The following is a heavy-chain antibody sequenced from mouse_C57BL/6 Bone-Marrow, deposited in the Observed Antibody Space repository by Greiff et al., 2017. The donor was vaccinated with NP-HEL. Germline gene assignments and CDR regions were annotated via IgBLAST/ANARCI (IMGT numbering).Heavy chain of an antibody. J-gene: IGHJ1*03. CDR1: GYTFTSYW. CDR2: IHPNSGST. CDR3: ARENYSNPHWYYDV. Sequence: QVQLQQPGAELVKPGASVKLSCKASGYTFTSYWMHWVKQRPGQGLEWIGMIHPNSGSTNYNEKYKSKATLTVDKSSSTAYMQLSRLTSDDSAVYYCARENYSNPHWYYDVWGTGTTVTVSS. D-gene: IGHD2-5*01. V-gene: IGHV1-64*01.